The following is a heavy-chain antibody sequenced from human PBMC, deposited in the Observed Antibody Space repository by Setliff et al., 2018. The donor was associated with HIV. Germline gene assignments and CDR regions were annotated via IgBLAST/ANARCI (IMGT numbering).Heavy chain of an antibody. CDR1: AGSISNYY. CDR3: ARTHSRGGFDY. D-gene: IGHD3-16*01. Sequence: SETLSLTCTVSAGSISNYYWSWIRHPPGKGLEWNGYIYYTVTTYFHPSLTSRVTISLDTSKNQFSLNFNSVTAADTAVYSRARTHSRGGFDYWGQGTLVTVSS. CDR2: IYYTVTT. J-gene: IGHJ4*02. V-gene: IGHV4-59*01.